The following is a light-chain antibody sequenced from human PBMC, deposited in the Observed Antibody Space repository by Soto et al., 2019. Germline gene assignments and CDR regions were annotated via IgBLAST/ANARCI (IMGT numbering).Light chain of an antibody. CDR1: SSDVGGYNY. J-gene: IGLJ1*01. CDR3: SSYAGSNNFDV. CDR2: EVS. V-gene: IGLV2-8*01. Sequence: QSSLTKPPSASGSAGESVTISCPGTSSDVGGYNYVSWYQQHPGKAPKLMIYEVSKRPSGVPDRFSGSKSGNTASLTVSGLQAEDEADYYCSSYAGSNNFDVFGTGTKVTVL.